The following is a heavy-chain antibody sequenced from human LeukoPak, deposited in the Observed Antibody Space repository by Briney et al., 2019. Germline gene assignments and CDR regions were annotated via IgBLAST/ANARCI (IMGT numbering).Heavy chain of an antibody. CDR1: GFTFINYY. D-gene: IGHD4/OR15-4a*01. V-gene: IGHV1-46*01. CDR2: INLSGGST. CDR3: ARDLDHGEKSEDY. Sequence: ASVKVSCKASGFTFINYYMHWVRQAPGQGLEWLGIINLSGGSTHYPQKFQDRVTMTRDTSTSTVYMELSSLRSEDTAVYYYARDLDHGEKSEDYWGQGTLVTVSS. J-gene: IGHJ4*02.